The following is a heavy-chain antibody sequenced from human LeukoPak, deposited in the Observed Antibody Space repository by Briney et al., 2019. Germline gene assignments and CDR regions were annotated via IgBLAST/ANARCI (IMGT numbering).Heavy chain of an antibody. Sequence: PGGSLRLSCAASGFTFSSYWMSWVRQAPGNGLEWVANIKQDGSEKYYVDSVKGRFTISRDNAKNSLYLQMKSVRDGDTAVYYCARDKWLQGGVFDYWGQGTLVTVSS. D-gene: IGHD5-24*01. J-gene: IGHJ4*02. CDR2: IKQDGSEK. CDR3: ARDKWLQGGVFDY. V-gene: IGHV3-7*01. CDR1: GFTFSSYW.